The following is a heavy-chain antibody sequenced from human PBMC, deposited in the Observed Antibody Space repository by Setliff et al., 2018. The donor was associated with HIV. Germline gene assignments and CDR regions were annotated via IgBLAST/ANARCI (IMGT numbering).Heavy chain of an antibody. V-gene: IGHV3-33*06. D-gene: IGHD3-3*01. CDR1: GFTFNSYG. CDR2: IWYDASKK. CDR3: VKDVVKFWSGSGALDF. Sequence: LRLSCAASGFTFNSYGMHWVRQAPGKGLEWVALIWYDASKKEYADSVKGRFNILRDNSKKTVDLQMNSLRADDTAVYYCVKDVVKFWSGSGALDFWGPGTLVTVSS. J-gene: IGHJ4*02.